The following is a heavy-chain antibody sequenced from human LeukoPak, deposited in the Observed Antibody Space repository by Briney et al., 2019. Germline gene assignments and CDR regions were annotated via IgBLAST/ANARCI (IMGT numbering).Heavy chain of an antibody. V-gene: IGHV3-48*03. D-gene: IGHD6-6*01. Sequence: PGGSLRLSCAASGFTFSGYEMNWVRQTPGKGLEWISYISSSSNTIYYADSVKGRFTISRDNAKNSLYLQMNSLRAEDTAVYYCARDYSSSIGFDYWGLGTLVTVSS. CDR3: ARDYSSSIGFDY. J-gene: IGHJ4*02. CDR1: GFTFSGYE. CDR2: ISSSSNTI.